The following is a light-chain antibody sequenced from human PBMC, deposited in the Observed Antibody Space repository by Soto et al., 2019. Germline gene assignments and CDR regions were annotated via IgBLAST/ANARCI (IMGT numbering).Light chain of an antibody. J-gene: IGKJ1*01. CDR1: QGIRND. CDR3: QQSYSTSWT. Sequence: IRMTQSASSLSASLGDRVTITCRASQGIRNDLGWYQQKPGKAPKLLIYAASSLQSGVPSRFSGSGYGTDFNLTISSLQTEDFATYYCQQSYSTSWTFGQGTKVDIK. V-gene: IGKV1-39*01. CDR2: AAS.